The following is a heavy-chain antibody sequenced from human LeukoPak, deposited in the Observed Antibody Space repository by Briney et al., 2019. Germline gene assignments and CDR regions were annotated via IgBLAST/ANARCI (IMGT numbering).Heavy chain of an antibody. J-gene: IGHJ6*03. CDR3: ARVCYQLDRSTSDQYYYYYYMDV. CDR1: GGSISSHY. CDR2: IYYSGST. V-gene: IGHV4-59*11. D-gene: IGHD2-2*01. Sequence: PSETLSLTCTVSGGSISSHYWSWIRQPPGKGLEWIGYIYYSGSTNYNPSLKSRVTISVDTSKNQFSLKLSSVTAADTAVYYCARVCYQLDRSTSDQYYYYYYMDVWGKGTTVTVSS.